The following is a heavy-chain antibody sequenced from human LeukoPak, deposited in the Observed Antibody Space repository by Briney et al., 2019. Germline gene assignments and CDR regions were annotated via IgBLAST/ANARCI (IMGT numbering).Heavy chain of an antibody. CDR1: GGSISSYY. V-gene: IGHV4-4*07. Sequence: SETLSLTCTVSGGSISSYYWSWIRQPAGKGLEWIGRIYTSGSTNYNPSLKSRVTMSVDTSENQFSLKLSSVTAADTAVYYCVLTIFGVVPVYWGQGTLVTVSS. CDR3: VLTIFGVVPVY. CDR2: IYTSGST. J-gene: IGHJ4*02. D-gene: IGHD3-3*01.